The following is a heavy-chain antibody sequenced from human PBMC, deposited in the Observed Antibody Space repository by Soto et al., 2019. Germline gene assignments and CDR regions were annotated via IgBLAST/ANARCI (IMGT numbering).Heavy chain of an antibody. CDR3: ARHIAVPRTRGFDY. D-gene: IGHD6-19*01. Sequence: QVHLQESGPGLVKPSGTLSLTCAVSGGSITTNWWSCVRQPPGQGLAWIGESYHNGTTNYHPSLRGRVTISVDKSNNQFSLNLNSVTAADSASYYCARHIAVPRTRGFDYWGQGNLVTVSS. CDR2: SYHNGTT. J-gene: IGHJ4*02. CDR1: GGSITTNW. V-gene: IGHV4-4*02.